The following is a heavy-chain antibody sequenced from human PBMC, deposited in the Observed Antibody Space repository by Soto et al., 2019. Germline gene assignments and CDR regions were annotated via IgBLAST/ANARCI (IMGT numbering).Heavy chain of an antibody. CDR2: IYYSGST. V-gene: IGHV4-39*01. D-gene: IGHD3-3*01. Sequence: QLQLQESGPGLVKPSETLSLTCTVSGGSISSSSYYWGWIRQPPGQGLEWIGSIYYSGSTYYNPSLKSRVTIAVDTSKNQFSLKLSSVTAADTAVYYCARHITIFGVVIIPGWFDPWGQGTLVTVSS. CDR1: GGSISSSSYY. J-gene: IGHJ5*02. CDR3: ARHITIFGVVIIPGWFDP.